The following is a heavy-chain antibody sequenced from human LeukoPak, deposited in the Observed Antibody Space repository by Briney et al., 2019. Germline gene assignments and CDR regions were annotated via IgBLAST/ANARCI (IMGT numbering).Heavy chain of an antibody. CDR1: GFTFSSYA. V-gene: IGHV3-23*01. D-gene: IGHD3-22*01. Sequence: GGSLRLSCAASGFTFSSYAMSWVRQAPGKGLEWVSAISGSGGSTYYADSVKGRFTISRDNSKNTLYLQMNSLRAEDTAVSYCAKCHYDSSGLFDYWGLGTLVTVSS. J-gene: IGHJ4*02. CDR2: ISGSGGST. CDR3: AKCHYDSSGLFDY.